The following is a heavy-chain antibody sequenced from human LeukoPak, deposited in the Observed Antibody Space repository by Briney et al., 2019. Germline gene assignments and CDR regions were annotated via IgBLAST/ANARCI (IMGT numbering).Heavy chain of an antibody. Sequence: ASVKVSCKASGGTFSRYAISWVRQAPGQGLEWMGRIIPILGIANYAQKFQGRVTITADKSTSTAYMELSSLRSEDTAVYYCAMADTVTKDDYYYGMDVWGQGTTVTVSS. CDR3: AMADTVTKDDYYYGMDV. J-gene: IGHJ6*02. V-gene: IGHV1-69*04. CDR2: IIPILGIA. CDR1: GGTFSRYA. D-gene: IGHD4-17*01.